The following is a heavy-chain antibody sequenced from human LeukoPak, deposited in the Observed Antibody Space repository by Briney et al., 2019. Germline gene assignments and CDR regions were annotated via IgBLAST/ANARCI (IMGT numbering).Heavy chain of an antibody. CDR2: IYYSGST. J-gene: IGHJ4*02. V-gene: IGHV4-39*07. D-gene: IGHD3-22*01. Sequence: SETLSLTCTVSGGSISSSSYYWGWIRQPPGKGLEWIGSIYYSGSTYYNPSLKSRVTISVDTSKNQFSLKLSSVTAADTAVYYCASLSGFTFDYWGQGTLVTVSS. CDR1: GGSISSSSYY. CDR3: ASLSGFTFDY.